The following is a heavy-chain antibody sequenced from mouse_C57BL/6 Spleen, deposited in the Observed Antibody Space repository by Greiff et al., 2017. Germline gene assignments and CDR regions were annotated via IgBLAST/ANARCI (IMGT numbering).Heavy chain of an antibody. J-gene: IGHJ2*01. CDR2: INPGSGGT. CDR3: ARSYDYGGY. V-gene: IGHV1-54*01. D-gene: IGHD2-4*01. CDR1: GYAFTNYL. Sequence: VQRVESGAELVRPGTSVKVSCKASGYAFTNYLIEWVKQRPGQGLEWIGVINPGSGGTNYNEKFKGKATLTADKSSSTAYMQLSSLTSEDSAVYFCARSYDYGGYWGQGTTLTVSS.